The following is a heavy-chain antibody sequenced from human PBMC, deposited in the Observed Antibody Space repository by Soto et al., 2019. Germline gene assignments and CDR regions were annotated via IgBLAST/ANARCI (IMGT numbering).Heavy chain of an antibody. CDR2: IYHNGIT. V-gene: IGHV4-4*02. Sequence: QVQLKQSGPGLVRPSGTLSLTCRVSGTSISSTYWWTWVRQSPGKGLEWIGEIYHNGITKYNPSLKSRLSLSVDKSNYQFSLKLTSVTAADTAVYYCATVPPRIVVVLAEFPTWGQGTLVTVSS. CDR3: ATVPPRIVVVLAEFPT. J-gene: IGHJ4*02. D-gene: IGHD2-21*01. CDR1: GTSISSTYW.